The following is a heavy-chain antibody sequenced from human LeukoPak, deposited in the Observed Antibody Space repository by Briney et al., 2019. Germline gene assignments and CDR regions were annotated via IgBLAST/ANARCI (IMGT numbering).Heavy chain of an antibody. CDR3: ARSEYYFDTSGYSTPHYYYYMDV. CDR1: GGSISSGSYY. V-gene: IGHV4-61*02. CDR2: IYTSGST. Sequence: SETLSLTCTVSGGSISSGSYYWSWIRQPAGKGLEWIGRIYTSGSTNYNPSLKSRVTISVDTSKNQFSLKLSSVTAADTAVYYCARSEYYFDTSGYSTPHYYYYMDVWGKGTTVTISS. J-gene: IGHJ6*03. D-gene: IGHD3-22*01.